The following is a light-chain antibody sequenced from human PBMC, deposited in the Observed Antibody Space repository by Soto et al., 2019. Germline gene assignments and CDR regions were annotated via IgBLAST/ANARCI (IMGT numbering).Light chain of an antibody. J-gene: IGLJ1*01. CDR2: DVS. Sequence: QSALTQPASVSGSPGQSIPISCTGTSSDVGGYHYVSWYQHHPGKAPKLMIYDVSNRPSGVSNRFSGSKSGNTASLTISGLQPEYEADYYCSSYTTSNTRQIVFGTGTKVTVL. CDR3: SSYTTSNTRQIV. CDR1: SSDVGGYHY. V-gene: IGLV2-14*03.